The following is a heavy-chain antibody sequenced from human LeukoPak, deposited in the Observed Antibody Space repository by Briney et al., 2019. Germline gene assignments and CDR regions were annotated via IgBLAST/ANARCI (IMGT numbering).Heavy chain of an antibody. V-gene: IGHV1-69*04. J-gene: IGHJ4*02. CDR3: ARVKEGYYYDSSGDY. D-gene: IGHD3-22*01. CDR1: GYTFTSYA. Sequence: GASVKVSCKASGYTFTSYAISWVRQAPGQGLEWMGRIIPILGIANYAQKFQGRVTITADKSTSTAYMELSSLRSEDTAVYYCARVKEGYYYDSSGDYWGQGTLVTVSS. CDR2: IIPILGIA.